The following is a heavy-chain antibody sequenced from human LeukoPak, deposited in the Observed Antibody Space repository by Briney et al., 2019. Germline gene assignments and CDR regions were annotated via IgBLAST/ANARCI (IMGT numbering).Heavy chain of an antibody. J-gene: IGHJ5*02. Sequence: GASVKVSCKASGGTFSSYAISWVRQAPGQGLEWMERIIPILGIANYAQKFQGRVTITADKSTSTAYMELSSLGSEDTAVYYCARVGSSGSPTSTDPGNWFDPWGQGTLVTVSS. CDR3: ARVGSSGSPTSTDPGNWFDP. CDR2: IIPILGIA. CDR1: GGTFSSYA. D-gene: IGHD6-19*01. V-gene: IGHV1-69*04.